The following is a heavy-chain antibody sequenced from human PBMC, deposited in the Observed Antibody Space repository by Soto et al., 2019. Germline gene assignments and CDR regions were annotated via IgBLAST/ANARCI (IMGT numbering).Heavy chain of an antibody. CDR1: SGSISTYY. CDR2: INYSGST. Sequence: PSETLSLTCTVSSGSISTYYWSWIRQPPGTGLEWIGYINYSGSTNYNPSLKTRVTVSVDTSKNHFSLKLSSATAADTAVYYCARDPGPDIWGQGTMVTVSS. J-gene: IGHJ3*02. V-gene: IGHV4-59*12. CDR3: ARDPGPDI.